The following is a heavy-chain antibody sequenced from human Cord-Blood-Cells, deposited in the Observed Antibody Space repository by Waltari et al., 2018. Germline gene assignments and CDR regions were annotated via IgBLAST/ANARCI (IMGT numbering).Heavy chain of an antibody. CDR1: GYTFTGYY. V-gene: IGHV1-2*04. CDR2: INPSSGGT. CDR3: ARDYYDSSGYYDY. D-gene: IGHD3-22*01. Sequence: QVQLVQSGAEVKKPGASVKVSCKASGYTFTGYYMHWVRQAPGQGLEWMGWINPSSGGTNYAQKFQGWVTMTRDTSISTAYMELSRLRSDDTAVYYCARDYYDSSGYYDYWGQGTLVTVSS. J-gene: IGHJ4*02.